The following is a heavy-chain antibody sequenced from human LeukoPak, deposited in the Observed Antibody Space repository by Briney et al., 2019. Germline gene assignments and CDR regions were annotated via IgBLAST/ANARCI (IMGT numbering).Heavy chain of an antibody. J-gene: IGHJ4*02. Sequence: GGSLRLSCAASGFTFSSYAMSWVRQAPGKRLEWVSAISGSGGSTYYADSVKGRFTISRDNSKNTLYLQMNSLRAEDTAVYYCAMVPAAMGSGVYWGQGTLVTVSS. V-gene: IGHV3-23*01. D-gene: IGHD2-2*01. CDR1: GFTFSSYA. CDR3: AMVPAAMGSGVY. CDR2: ISGSGGST.